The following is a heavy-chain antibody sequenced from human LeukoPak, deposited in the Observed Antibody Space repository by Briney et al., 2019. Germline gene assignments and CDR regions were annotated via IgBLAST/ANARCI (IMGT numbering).Heavy chain of an antibody. CDR1: GFTFSGYW. Sequence: GGSLRLSCAASGFTFSGYWMSWVRQTPEKGLEWVTNIKQDGYEKYYVDSVKGRFTISRDNAKNSLYLQMNSLRADDTAIYYCARDKIVGPTTLDYWGQGTLVTVSS. J-gene: IGHJ4*02. V-gene: IGHV3-7*01. D-gene: IGHD1-26*01. CDR2: IKQDGYEK. CDR3: ARDKIVGPTTLDY.